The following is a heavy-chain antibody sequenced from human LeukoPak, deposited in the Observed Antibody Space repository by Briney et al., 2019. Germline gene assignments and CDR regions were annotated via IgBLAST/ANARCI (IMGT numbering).Heavy chain of an antibody. Sequence: PGGSLRLSRAASGFTFSNYAMNWVRQAPGRGLEWVSAISGSGGSTYYADSVKGRFTISRDNSKNTLYLQMNSLRAEDTAVYYCAKDLAGSGSYSFDYWGQGTLVTVSS. CDR1: GFTFSNYA. D-gene: IGHD1-26*01. V-gene: IGHV3-23*01. CDR2: ISGSGGST. CDR3: AKDLAGSGSYSFDY. J-gene: IGHJ4*02.